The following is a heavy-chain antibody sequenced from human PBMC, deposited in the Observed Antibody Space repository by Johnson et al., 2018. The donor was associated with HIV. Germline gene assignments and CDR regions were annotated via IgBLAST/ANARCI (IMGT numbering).Heavy chain of an antibody. D-gene: IGHD2-2*01. J-gene: IGHJ3*02. V-gene: IGHV3-33*08. CDR1: GFTFSSYG. CDR2: IRYDGSNK. CDR3: ARRSITSDGFDI. Sequence: VQLVESGGGVVQPGRSLRLSCAASGFTFSSYGMHWVRQAPGKGLEWVAFIRYDGSNKYYADSVKGRFTISRDNSKNTLYLQMNSLRAGDTAVYYCARRSITSDGFDIWGQGTMVTVSS.